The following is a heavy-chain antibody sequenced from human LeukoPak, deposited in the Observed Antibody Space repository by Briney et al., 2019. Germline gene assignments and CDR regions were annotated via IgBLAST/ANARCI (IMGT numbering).Heavy chain of an antibody. D-gene: IGHD4-17*01. V-gene: IGHV1-18*01. J-gene: IGHJ4*02. CDR3: ARAYADYVPFDY. CDR2: ISAYNGNT. CDR1: GGTFSSYA. Sequence: ASVKVSCKASGGTFSSYAISWVRQAPGQGLEWMGWISAYNGNTNYAQKLQGRVTMTRDTSTRTVYMELSSLRSEDTAVYYCARAYADYVPFDYWGQGTLVTVSS.